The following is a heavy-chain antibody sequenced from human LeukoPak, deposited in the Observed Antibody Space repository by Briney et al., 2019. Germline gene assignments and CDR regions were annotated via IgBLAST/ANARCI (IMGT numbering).Heavy chain of an antibody. Sequence: PGGSLRLSCAASGFTFSSYEMNWVRQAPGKGLEWVSYIYTSASYIYYADSVKGRFAISRDNAKNSLYLQMNSLSAEDTAVYYCVRDLYGSGGDAFDLWGQGTMVTVSS. V-gene: IGHV3-48*03. J-gene: IGHJ3*01. CDR1: GFTFSSYE. CDR2: IYTSASYI. D-gene: IGHD3-10*01. CDR3: VRDLYGSGGDAFDL.